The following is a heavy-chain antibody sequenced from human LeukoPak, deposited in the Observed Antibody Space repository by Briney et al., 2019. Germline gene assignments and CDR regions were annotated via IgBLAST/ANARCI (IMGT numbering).Heavy chain of an antibody. V-gene: IGHV3-30-3*01. CDR1: GFTFSNYA. CDR2: ISYDGSIK. Sequence: GGSLRLSCAASGFTFSNYALHWVRQAPGKGLEWVAVISYDGSIKYYADSVKGRFTITRDNSKNTLYLQMNSLRAEDTALYYCATSARTYLGSSLDYWGQGTLVTVSS. D-gene: IGHD2-15*01. CDR3: ATSARTYLGSSLDY. J-gene: IGHJ4*02.